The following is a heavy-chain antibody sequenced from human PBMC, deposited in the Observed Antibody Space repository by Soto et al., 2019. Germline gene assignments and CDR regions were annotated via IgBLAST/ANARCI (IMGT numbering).Heavy chain of an antibody. Sequence: SETLSLTCAVSGDSISNGSYSWSWIRQPPGKGLEWIGYIFQSGSTYYNPSLKSRIIISIDKSKNLFSLILSSVTAADTAVYYCARASRSLKQNGMDLWGPGTTVTVSS. CDR1: GDSISNGSYS. V-gene: IGHV4-30-2*01. CDR3: ARASRSLKQNGMDL. CDR2: IFQSGST. D-gene: IGHD3-9*01. J-gene: IGHJ6*02.